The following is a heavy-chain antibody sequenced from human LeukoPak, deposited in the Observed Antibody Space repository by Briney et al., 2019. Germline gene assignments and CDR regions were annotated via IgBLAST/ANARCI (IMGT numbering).Heavy chain of an antibody. V-gene: IGHV4-61*02. Sequence: SETLSLTCTVSGGSITSGIYHWNWIRQSAERGLEWIGRVHTTGSLDYNPSLKSRLTISVDRSKNQFSLKLTSVTAADTAVYYCARDGTRDGYNPFDYWGQGTLVTVSS. CDR2: VHTTGSL. D-gene: IGHD5-24*01. CDR3: ARDGTRDGYNPFDY. CDR1: GGSITSGIYH. J-gene: IGHJ4*02.